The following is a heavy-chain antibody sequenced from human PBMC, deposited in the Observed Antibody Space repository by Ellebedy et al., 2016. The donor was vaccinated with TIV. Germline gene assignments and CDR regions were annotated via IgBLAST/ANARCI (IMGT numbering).Heavy chain of an antibody. Sequence: ASVKVSXXASGYTFTSYGISCARQAPGHGLEWMGWISAYNGNTNYAQKLQGRVTMTTDTSTSTAYMELRSLRSDDTAVYYCARDQYSSSWYVTYYYYYYGMDVWGQGTTVTVSS. CDR2: ISAYNGNT. D-gene: IGHD6-13*01. CDR1: GYTFTSYG. CDR3: ARDQYSSSWYVTYYYYYYGMDV. V-gene: IGHV1-18*04. J-gene: IGHJ6*02.